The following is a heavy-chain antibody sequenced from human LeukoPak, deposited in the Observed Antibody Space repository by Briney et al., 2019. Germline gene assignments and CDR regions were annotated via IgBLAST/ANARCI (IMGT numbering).Heavy chain of an antibody. CDR3: AQGRRAARASYYYYYMDV. V-gene: IGHV3-23*01. Sequence: GGSLRLSCAASGFTFSSYAMSWVRQAPGKGLEWVSAISGSGGSTYYADAVKGRFTISRDNSKNTLYLQMNSLRAEDTAVYYCAQGRRAARASYYYYYMDVWGKGTTVTVSS. CDR1: GFTFSSYA. CDR2: ISGSGGST. D-gene: IGHD6-6*01. J-gene: IGHJ6*03.